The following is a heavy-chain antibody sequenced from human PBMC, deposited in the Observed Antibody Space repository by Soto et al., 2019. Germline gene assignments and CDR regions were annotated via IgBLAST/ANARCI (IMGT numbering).Heavy chain of an antibody. Sequence: PGGSLRLSCAASGFTFSSYSMNWVRQAPGKGLEWVSYISSSSSTIYYADSVKGRFTISRDNAKNSLYLQMNSLRDEDTAVYYCARGPKEWLRLDYYYYYGMDVWGQGTTVTVSS. CDR2: ISSSSSTI. V-gene: IGHV3-48*02. CDR1: GFTFSSYS. D-gene: IGHD5-12*01. CDR3: ARGPKEWLRLDYYYYYGMDV. J-gene: IGHJ6*02.